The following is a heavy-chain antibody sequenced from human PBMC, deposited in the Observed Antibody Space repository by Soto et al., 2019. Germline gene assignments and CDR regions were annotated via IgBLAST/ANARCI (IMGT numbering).Heavy chain of an antibody. CDR3: ARGTAAAGDDAFDI. Sequence: GGSLRLSCAASGFTFSSSSMNWVRQAPGKGLERVSYISSSSSTIYYADSVKGRFTISRDNAKNSLYLQMNSLRAEDTAVYYCARGTAAAGDDAFDIWGQGTMVTVSS. V-gene: IGHV3-48*01. J-gene: IGHJ3*02. CDR2: ISSSSSTI. CDR1: GFTFSSSS. D-gene: IGHD6-13*01.